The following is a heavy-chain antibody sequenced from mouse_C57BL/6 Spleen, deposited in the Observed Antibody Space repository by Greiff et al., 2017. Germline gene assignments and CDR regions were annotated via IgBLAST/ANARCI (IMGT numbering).Heavy chain of an antibody. CDR2: IRNKANGYTT. CDR1: GFTFTDYY. Sequence: EVNVVESGGGLVQPGGSLSLSCAASGFTFTDYYMSWVRQPPGKALEWLGFIRNKANGYTTEYSASVKGRFTISRDNSQSILYLQMNALRAEDSATYYCAREYWYFDVWGTGTTVTVSS. CDR3: AREYWYFDV. J-gene: IGHJ1*03. V-gene: IGHV7-3*01.